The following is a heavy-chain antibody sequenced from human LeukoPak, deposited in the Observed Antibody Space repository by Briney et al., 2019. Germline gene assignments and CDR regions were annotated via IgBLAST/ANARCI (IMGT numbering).Heavy chain of an antibody. D-gene: IGHD3-10*01. CDR2: INHSGST. CDR3: ARGLRLLWFGELGYFDY. J-gene: IGHJ4*02. CDR1: GGSFSGYY. V-gene: IGHV4-34*01. Sequence: KASETLSLTCAVYGGSFSGYYWSWIRQPPGKGLEWIGEINHSGSTNYNPSLKSRVTISVDTSKNQFSLKLSSVTAADTAVYYCARGLRLLWFGELGYFDYWGQGTLVTVSS.